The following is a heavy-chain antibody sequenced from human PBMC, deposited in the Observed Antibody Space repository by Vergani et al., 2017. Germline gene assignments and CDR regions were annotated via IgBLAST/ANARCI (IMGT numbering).Heavy chain of an antibody. CDR2: FDPEDGEK. V-gene: IGHV1-24*01. Sequence: QVQLVQSGAEVKKPGASVKVSCKVSGYTLTELSMHWVRQAPGKGREWMGGFDPEDGEKIYAQKFQGRVTMTEDTSTDKAYMELSSLRSEETAVYYCATVWSAAAGTIFDYWGQGTLVTVSS. CDR3: ATVWSAAAGTIFDY. D-gene: IGHD6-13*01. CDR1: GYTLTELS. J-gene: IGHJ4*02.